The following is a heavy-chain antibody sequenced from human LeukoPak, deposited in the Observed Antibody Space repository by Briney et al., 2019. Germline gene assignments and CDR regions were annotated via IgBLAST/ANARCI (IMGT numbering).Heavy chain of an antibody. Sequence: QPGGSLRLSCAASGFTFSNYGIHWVRQAPGKGLEWVALISYDGSNKYYADSVKGRFTISRDNSKNTLYLQMNSLRAEDTAVYYCASEIIFGSFDYWGQGTLVTVSS. J-gene: IGHJ4*02. D-gene: IGHD3-3*01. CDR3: ASEIIFGSFDY. CDR1: GFTFSNYG. V-gene: IGHV3-30*04. CDR2: ISYDGSNK.